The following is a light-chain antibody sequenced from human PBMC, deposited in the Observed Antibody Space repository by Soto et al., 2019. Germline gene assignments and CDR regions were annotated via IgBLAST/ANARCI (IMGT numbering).Light chain of an antibody. CDR3: QQRSNWPST. V-gene: IGKV3-11*01. CDR2: DAS. J-gene: IGKJ4*01. CDR1: QSVSSY. Sequence: EIVLTQSPATLSLSPGDRATLSCRASQSVSSYLAWYQQKPGQAPRLLIYDASNRATGIPARFSGSGSGTDFTLTITALEPEDVAVDYCQQRSNWPSTFGGGTKVVIK.